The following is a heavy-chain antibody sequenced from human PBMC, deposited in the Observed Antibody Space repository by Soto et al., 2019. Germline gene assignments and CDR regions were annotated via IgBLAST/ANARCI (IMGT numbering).Heavy chain of an antibody. J-gene: IGHJ4*02. V-gene: IGHV3-23*01. D-gene: IGHD1-20*01. CDR3: VKAVYLLDFDY. CDR2: ISGTGGNT. Sequence: GGSLRLSCAASGFTFSSYAMTWVRQAPGKGLEWVSTISGTGGNTYYADSVKGRFTISRDNSKNTVYLQMNSLRAEDTAVYYCVKAVYLLDFDYWGQGTLAPVSP. CDR1: GFTFSSYA.